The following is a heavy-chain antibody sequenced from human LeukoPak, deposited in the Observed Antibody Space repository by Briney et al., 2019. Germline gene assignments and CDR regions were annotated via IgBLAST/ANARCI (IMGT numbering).Heavy chain of an antibody. V-gene: IGHV3-7*01. CDR3: ARDSAGGAEDY. D-gene: IGHD3-16*01. CDR1: GFTFSSYW. CDR2: IKQDGSEK. J-gene: IGHJ4*02. Sequence: GGSLRLSCAASGFTFSSYWMSWVRQAPGKGLEWVANIKQDGSEKYYVDSVKGRFTTSRDNAKNSLYLQMNSLRAEDTAVYYCARDSAGGAEDYWGQGTLVTVSS.